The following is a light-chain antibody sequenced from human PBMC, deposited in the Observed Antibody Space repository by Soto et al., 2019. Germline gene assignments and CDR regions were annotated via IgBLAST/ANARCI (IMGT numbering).Light chain of an antibody. V-gene: IGLV2-23*02. J-gene: IGLJ2*01. CDR3: SSYTSSSTL. Sequence: QSALTQPASVSGSPGQSITISCTGTSSDVGSYNLVSWYQQHPGKAPKLMLYEVSNRPSGVSHRFSGSKSGNTASLTISGLQAEDEADYYCSSYTSSSTLFGGGTQLTVL. CDR1: SSDVGSYNL. CDR2: EVS.